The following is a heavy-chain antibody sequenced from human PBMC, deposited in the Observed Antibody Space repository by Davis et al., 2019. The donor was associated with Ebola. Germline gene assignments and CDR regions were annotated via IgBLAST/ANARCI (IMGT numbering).Heavy chain of an antibody. CDR3: ARVGAIAAAGAYYYYYGMDV. CDR2: INHSGST. D-gene: IGHD6-13*01. J-gene: IGHJ6*02. V-gene: IGHV4-34*01. Sequence: SQTLSLTCAVYGGSFSGYYWSWIRQPPGKGLEWIGEINHSGSTNYNPSLKSRVTISVDTSKNQFSLKLSSVTAVDTAVYYCARVGAIAAAGAYYYYYGMDVWGQGTTVTVSS. CDR1: GGSFSGYY.